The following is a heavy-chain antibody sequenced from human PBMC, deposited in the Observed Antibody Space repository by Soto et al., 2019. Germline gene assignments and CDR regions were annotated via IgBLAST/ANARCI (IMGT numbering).Heavy chain of an antibody. V-gene: IGHV3-30-3*01. CDR1: GFTFSNYD. Sequence: QMPLVESGGGVVQPGRSLRLSCAASGFTFSNYDMHWVRQAPGKGLEWVAVISYDGSNKYYAGSVKGRFTVSRDNSQNTLYLQMNSLRAEDTAVCYCARGIKGGLDPWGQGTLVTVSS. CDR2: ISYDGSNK. CDR3: ARGIKGGLDP. J-gene: IGHJ5*02.